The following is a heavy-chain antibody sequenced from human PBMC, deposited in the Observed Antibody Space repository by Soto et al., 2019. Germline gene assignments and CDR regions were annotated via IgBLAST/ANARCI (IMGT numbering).Heavy chain of an antibody. CDR2: ISSSSSTI. V-gene: IGHV3-48*01. D-gene: IGHD3-22*01. CDR1: GFTLSSYS. J-gene: IGHJ4*02. CDR3: ARGAYYYDSSGLSY. Sequence: EVQLVESGGGLVQPGGSRRLSCAASGFTLSSYSMNWVRQAPGKGLEWVSYISSSSSTIYYADSVKGRFTISRDNAKNSLYLQMNSLRAEDTAVYYCARGAYYYDSSGLSYWGQGTLVTVSS.